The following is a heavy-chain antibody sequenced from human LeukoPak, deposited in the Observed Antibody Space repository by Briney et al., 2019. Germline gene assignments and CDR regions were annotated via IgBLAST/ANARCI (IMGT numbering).Heavy chain of an antibody. Sequence: GGSLRLSCAASGFTVSSNYVSWVRQAPGKGLEWVSGISGSGGSTYYADSVKGRFTISRDNSKNTLFLQMNSLRAEDTAVYYCARGHSSSPNWFDPWGQGTLVTVSS. CDR3: ARGHSSSPNWFDP. CDR1: GFTVSSNY. J-gene: IGHJ5*02. V-gene: IGHV3-23*01. D-gene: IGHD6-13*01. CDR2: ISGSGGST.